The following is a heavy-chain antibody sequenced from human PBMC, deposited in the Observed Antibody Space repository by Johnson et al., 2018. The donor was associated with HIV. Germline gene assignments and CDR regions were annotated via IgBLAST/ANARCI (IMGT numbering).Heavy chain of an antibody. V-gene: IGHV3-23*04. Sequence: VQLVESGGGVVQPGGSLRLSCVASGFTFSSYAMNWVRQAPGKGLEWVSGISGSDGNTYYADSVKGRFTISRDNSKNTLYLQMGSLRAEDMAVYYCARRAHDAFDIWGQGTMVTVSS. J-gene: IGHJ3*02. CDR2: ISGSDGNT. CDR3: ARRAHDAFDI. CDR1: GFTFSSYA.